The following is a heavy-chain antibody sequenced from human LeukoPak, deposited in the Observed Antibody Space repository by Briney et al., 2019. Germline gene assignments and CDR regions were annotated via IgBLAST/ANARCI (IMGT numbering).Heavy chain of an antibody. CDR3: TRGYWFDS. CDR1: GFTFSSYW. Sequence: GGSLRLSCAASGFTFSSYWMNWVRQAPGKGLEWVSTISTSSSYIYYADSVRGRFTISRDNAKSSFYLQMNSLRAEDTAVYYCTRGYWFDSWGQGILVTVSS. J-gene: IGHJ5*01. CDR2: ISTSSSYI. V-gene: IGHV3-21*01.